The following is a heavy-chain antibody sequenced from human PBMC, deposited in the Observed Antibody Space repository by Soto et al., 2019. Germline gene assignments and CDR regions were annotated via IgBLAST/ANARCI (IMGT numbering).Heavy chain of an antibody. CDR1: GGTFSSYA. CDR2: IIPIFGTA. J-gene: IGHJ6*02. Sequence: SVKVSCKASGGTFSSYAISWVRQAPGQGLEWMGGIIPIFGTANYAQKFQGRVTITADESTSTAYMELSSLRPEDTAVYYCARRGWAAYGMDVWGQGTTVTVSS. D-gene: IGHD3-10*01. CDR3: ARRGWAAYGMDV. V-gene: IGHV1-69*13.